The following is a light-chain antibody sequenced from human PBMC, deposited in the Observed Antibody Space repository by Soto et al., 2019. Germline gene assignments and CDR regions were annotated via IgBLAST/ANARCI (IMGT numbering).Light chain of an antibody. Sequence: ETVMTQSPLSLSVTPGEPASIYCRSSDSLLHTNGRDYLDWYVQKPGQSPQLLIYLGSQRAPGVPERFSGSGSDRQFTLMISRVEAEDVGVYYCMQALQTPPFTFGPGTRLDIK. CDR1: DSLLHTNGRDY. V-gene: IGKV2-28*01. CDR2: LGS. J-gene: IGKJ3*01. CDR3: MQALQTPPFT.